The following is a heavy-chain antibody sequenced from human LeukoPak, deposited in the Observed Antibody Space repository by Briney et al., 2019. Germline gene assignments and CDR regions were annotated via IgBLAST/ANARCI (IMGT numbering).Heavy chain of an antibody. CDR3: AREFYDSSGYYPLGY. V-gene: IGHV3-21*01. CDR2: ISSSSSYI. CDR1: GFTFSSYS. Sequence: PGGSLRLSCAASGFTFSSYSMNWVRQAPGKGLEWVSSISSSSSYIYYADSVKGRFTIPRDNAKNSLYLQMNSLRAEDTAVYYCAREFYDSSGYYPLGYWGQGTLVTVSS. D-gene: IGHD3-22*01. J-gene: IGHJ4*02.